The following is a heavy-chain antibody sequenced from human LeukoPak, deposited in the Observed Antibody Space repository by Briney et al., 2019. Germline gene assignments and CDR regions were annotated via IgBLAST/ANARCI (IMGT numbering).Heavy chain of an antibody. CDR2: IIPIFGTA. V-gene: IGHV1-69*13. D-gene: IGHD6-13*01. Sequence: SVKVSCKASGGTFSSYAISWVRQAPGQGLEWMGGIIPIFGTANYAQKFQGRVTITADESTSTAYMELSSLRSEDTAVYYCARGSAIAAAGTYYYYYGMDVWGQGTTVTVSS. CDR3: ARGSAIAAAGTYYYYYGMDV. J-gene: IGHJ6*02. CDR1: GGTFSSYA.